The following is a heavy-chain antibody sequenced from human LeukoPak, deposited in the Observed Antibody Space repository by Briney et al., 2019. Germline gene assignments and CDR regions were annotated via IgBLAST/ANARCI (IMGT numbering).Heavy chain of an antibody. CDR3: AKDHYSSSWQGFDY. Sequence: GGSLRLSCAASGFTFSSYWMHWVRQAPGKGLVWVSRINSDGSSTSYADSVKGRFTISRDNSKNTLYLQMNSLRAEDTAVYYCAKDHYSSSWQGFDYWGQGTLVTVSS. J-gene: IGHJ4*02. D-gene: IGHD6-13*01. V-gene: IGHV3-74*01. CDR1: GFTFSSYW. CDR2: INSDGSST.